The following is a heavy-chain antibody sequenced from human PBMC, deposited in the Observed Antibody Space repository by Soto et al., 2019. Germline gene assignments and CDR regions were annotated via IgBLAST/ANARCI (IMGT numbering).Heavy chain of an antibody. Sequence: SETLSLTCTVSGGSISGHYWIWIRQSPGKGLEWIGYIFYTGSTNYNPSLKSRVTLSVDTSKNQFSLRLSSVTAADTAVYYCARVGSSGWSPEYWGQGTLGTVSS. CDR3: ARVGSSGWSPEY. CDR1: GGSISGHY. V-gene: IGHV4-59*11. CDR2: IFYTGST. D-gene: IGHD6-19*01. J-gene: IGHJ4*02.